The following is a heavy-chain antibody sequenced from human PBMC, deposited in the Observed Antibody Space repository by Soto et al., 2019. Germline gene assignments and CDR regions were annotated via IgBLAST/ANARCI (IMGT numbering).Heavy chain of an antibody. CDR3: ASYVRQSTGTNRYYYYGMDV. Sequence: PGESLKISCKGSGYSFTSYWISWVRQMPGKGLEWMGRIDPSDSYTNYSPSFQGHVTISADKSISTAYLQWSSLKASDTAMYYCASYVRQSTGTNRYYYYGMDVWGQGTTVTVSS. CDR2: IDPSDSYT. V-gene: IGHV5-10-1*01. J-gene: IGHJ6*02. CDR1: GYSFTSYW. D-gene: IGHD1-7*01.